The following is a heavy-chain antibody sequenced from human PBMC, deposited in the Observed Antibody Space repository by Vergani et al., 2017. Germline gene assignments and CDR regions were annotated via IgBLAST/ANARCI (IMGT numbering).Heavy chain of an antibody. CDR1: GFTFSSYW. V-gene: IGHV3-48*01. J-gene: IGHJ5*02. CDR2: ISSSSSTI. CDR3: ARDYSGWFDP. D-gene: IGHD4-11*01. Sequence: EVQLVESGGGLVQPGGSLRLSCAASGFTFSSYWMHWVRQAPGKGLEWVSYISSSSSTIYYADSVKGRFTISRDNAKNSLYLQMNSLRAEDTAVYYCARDYSGWFDPWGQGTLVTVSS.